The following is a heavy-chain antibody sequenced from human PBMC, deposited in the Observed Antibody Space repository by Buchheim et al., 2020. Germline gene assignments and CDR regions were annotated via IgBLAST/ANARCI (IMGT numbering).Heavy chain of an antibody. V-gene: IGHV3-23*01. CDR2: FTGSGGST. J-gene: IGHJ4*02. Sequence: EVQLLESGGGLVQPGESLRLSCTASGFIFYNYALNWVRQAPGKGLEWVSSFTGSGGSTYYADSVKGRFTISRDNSKNTLYLQMNNLRAEDTAVYYCAKSLGRAWLTYFDYWGQGTL. CDR1: GFIFYNYA. D-gene: IGHD6-19*01. CDR3: AKSLGRAWLTYFDY.